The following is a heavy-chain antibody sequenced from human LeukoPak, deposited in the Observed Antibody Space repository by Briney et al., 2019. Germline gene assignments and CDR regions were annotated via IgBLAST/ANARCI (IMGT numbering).Heavy chain of an antibody. CDR3: ARGPTSYDSSGYYYGPYFDY. CDR1: GGSISSGDYY. V-gene: IGHV4-30-4*01. Sequence: SETLSLTCTVSGGSISSGDYYWSWIRQPPGKGLEWIGYIYYSGSTYYNPSLKSRVTISVDTSKNRFSLKLSSVTAADTAVYYCARGPTSYDSSGYYYGPYFDYWGQGTLVTVSS. D-gene: IGHD3-22*01. CDR2: IYYSGST. J-gene: IGHJ4*02.